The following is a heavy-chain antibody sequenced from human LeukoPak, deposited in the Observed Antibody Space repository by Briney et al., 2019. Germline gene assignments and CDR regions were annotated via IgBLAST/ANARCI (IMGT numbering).Heavy chain of an antibody. J-gene: IGHJ5*02. V-gene: IGHV1-24*01. CDR3: ATGGLRAAAANNWFDP. D-gene: IGHD6-13*01. Sequence: ASVKVSCKVSGYTLTELSMHRVRQAPGKGLEWMGGFDPEDGETIYAQKFQGRVTMTEDTSTDTAYMELSSLRSEDTAVYYCATGGLRAAAANNWFDPWGQGTLVTVSS. CDR2: FDPEDGET. CDR1: GYTLTELS.